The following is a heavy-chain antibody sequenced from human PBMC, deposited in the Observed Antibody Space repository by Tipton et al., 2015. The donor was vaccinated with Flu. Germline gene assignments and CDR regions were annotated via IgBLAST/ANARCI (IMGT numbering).Heavy chain of an antibody. CDR2: IYYSGST. J-gene: IGHJ4*02. V-gene: IGHV4-39*01. D-gene: IGHD6-19*01. CDR3: ARRVGVSQYSSGWYGSFDY. CDR1: GGSISSSSYY. Sequence: TLSLTCTVSGGSISSSSYYWGWIRQPPGKGLEWIGSIYYSGSTYYNPSLKSRVTISVDTSKNQFSLKLSSVTAADTAVYYCARRVGVSQYSSGWYGSFDYLGQGTLDTVSS.